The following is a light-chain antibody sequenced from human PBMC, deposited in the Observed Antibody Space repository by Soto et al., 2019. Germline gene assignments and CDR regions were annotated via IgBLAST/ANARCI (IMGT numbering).Light chain of an antibody. CDR3: QVYNNGPPG. V-gene: IGKV1-27*01. J-gene: IGKJ5*01. CDR2: GAS. CDR1: QGIGNY. Sequence: DIQMTPSPSSLSASVGDRVTITCRASQGIGNYLAWYQHKPGKVPKLLIYGASTLQSRVPSRFSGGGSGTEFTLTISGLQIEDLATYYCQVYNNGPPGFGQGTRLEIK.